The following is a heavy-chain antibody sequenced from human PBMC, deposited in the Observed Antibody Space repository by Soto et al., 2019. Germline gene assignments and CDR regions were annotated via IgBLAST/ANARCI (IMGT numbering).Heavy chain of an antibody. CDR2: IYYSGST. CDR3: AREPAAAGPGHMDV. J-gene: IGHJ6*03. Sequence: SETLSLTCTVSGGSISSYYWSWIRQPPGKGLEWIGYIYYSGSTNYNPSLKSRVTIPVDTSKNQFSLKLSSVTAADTAVYYCAREPAAAGPGHMDVWGKGTTVTVSS. V-gene: IGHV4-59*01. D-gene: IGHD6-13*01. CDR1: GGSISSYY.